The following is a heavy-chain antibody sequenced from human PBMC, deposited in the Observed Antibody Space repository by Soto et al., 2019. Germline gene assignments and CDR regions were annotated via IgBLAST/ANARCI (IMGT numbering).Heavy chain of an antibody. CDR2: IYSSENT. Sequence: PSETLSLTCTVSGGSVSSNSYSWGWIRQSPGKGLEWIGTIYSSENTYYNPSLLSRVTISVDTSKNEFSLKLSSVTAADTAVYYCARLADYGDPGDYWGQGTLVTVSS. CDR1: GGSVSSNSYS. D-gene: IGHD4-17*01. V-gene: IGHV4-39*01. CDR3: ARLADYGDPGDY. J-gene: IGHJ4*02.